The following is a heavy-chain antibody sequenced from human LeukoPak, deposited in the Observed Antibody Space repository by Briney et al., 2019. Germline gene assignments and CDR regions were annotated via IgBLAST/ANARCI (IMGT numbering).Heavy chain of an antibody. CDR3: ASAKSANDLAQIDY. V-gene: IGHV1-2*02. Sequence: ASVKVSCKASGYTFTDYYMHWVRQAPGQGLEWMGWINPNSGATNYAKNFQGRITITRVTSISTAYIEMSGLRPDDTAVYYCASAKSANDLAQIDYWGQGALVTVSS. D-gene: IGHD5-12*01. CDR1: GYTFTDYY. CDR2: INPNSGAT. J-gene: IGHJ4*02.